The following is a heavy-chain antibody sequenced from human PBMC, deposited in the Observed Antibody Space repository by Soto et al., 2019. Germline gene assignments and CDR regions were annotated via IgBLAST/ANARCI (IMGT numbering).Heavy chain of an antibody. J-gene: IGHJ2*01. CDR2: ISYDGSNK. V-gene: IGHV3-30*19. D-gene: IGHD4-4*01. Sequence: GGSLRLSCAASGFTFSSYGMHWVRQAPGKGLEWVAVISYDGSNKYYADSVKGRFTISRDNSKNTLYLQMNSLRTEDTAVYYCARHLWRDDYNWGYFDLWGRGTLVTVSS. CDR3: ARHLWRDDYNWGYFDL. CDR1: GFTFSSYG.